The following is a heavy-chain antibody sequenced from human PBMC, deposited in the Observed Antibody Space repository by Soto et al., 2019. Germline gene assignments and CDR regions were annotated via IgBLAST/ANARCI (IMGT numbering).Heavy chain of an antibody. Sequence: ASVKVSCKASGYTFITYGISWVRQAPGQGLEWMGWISTYNGNTNYAQKLQGRVTMTTDTSTSTAYMELRSLRSDDTAVYYCAKVPFYYYDSSGQPKDAFDIWGQGTMVTVSS. J-gene: IGHJ3*02. CDR1: GYTFITYG. CDR3: AKVPFYYYDSSGQPKDAFDI. V-gene: IGHV1-18*01. D-gene: IGHD3-22*01. CDR2: ISTYNGNT.